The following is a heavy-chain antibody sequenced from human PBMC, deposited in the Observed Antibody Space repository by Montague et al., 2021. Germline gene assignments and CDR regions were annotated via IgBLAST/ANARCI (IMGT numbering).Heavy chain of an antibody. CDR2: VSHGGRT. V-gene: IGHV4-38-2*02. Sequence: SETLSLTCTVSRSLINSDYYWGWIRHPPGKGLELMGSVSHGGRTYYNPSLKSRVTISVDTSNNHFSLKLSSVTAADTAMYYCARERDRYYYMDIWGKGTTITVSS. J-gene: IGHJ6*03. CDR1: RSLINSDYY. CDR3: ARERDRYYYMDI.